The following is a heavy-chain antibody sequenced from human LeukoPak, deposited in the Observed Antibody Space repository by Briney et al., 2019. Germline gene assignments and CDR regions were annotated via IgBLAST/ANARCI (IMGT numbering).Heavy chain of an antibody. Sequence: SETLSLTCTVSGGSISSYYWSWIRQPPGKGLKWIGYIYYSGSTNYNPSLKSRVTMSIDTSKNQFSLKLSSVTAADTAVYFCAREAVGAITFDYWGQGTLVSVSS. V-gene: IGHV4-59*01. J-gene: IGHJ4*02. CDR2: IYYSGST. D-gene: IGHD1-26*01. CDR1: GGSISSYY. CDR3: AREAVGAITFDY.